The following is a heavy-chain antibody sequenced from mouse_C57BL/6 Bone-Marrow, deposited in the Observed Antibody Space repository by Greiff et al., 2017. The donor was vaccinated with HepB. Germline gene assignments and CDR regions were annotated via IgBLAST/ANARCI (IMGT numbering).Heavy chain of an antibody. V-gene: IGHV5-9-1*02. CDR1: GFTFSSYA. CDR3: TRERFTTVVADGAMDY. D-gene: IGHD1-1*01. J-gene: IGHJ4*01. CDR2: ISSGGDYI. Sequence: EVQGVESGEGLVKPGGSLKLSCAASGFTFSSYAMSWVRQTPEKRLEWVAYISSGGDYIYYADTVKGRFTISRDNARNTLYLQMSSLKSEDTAMYYCTRERFTTVVADGAMDYWGQGTSVTVSS.